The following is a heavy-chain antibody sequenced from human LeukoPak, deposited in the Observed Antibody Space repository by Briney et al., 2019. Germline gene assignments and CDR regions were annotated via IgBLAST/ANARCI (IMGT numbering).Heavy chain of an antibody. V-gene: IGHV4-30-2*01. Sequence: PSETLSLTCAVSGGSITSGAYAWSWIRQPPGKGLEWIGYIYRSGSTSYKPSLKSRLSITIDKSKNQFSLNLRSVTAADTAFYCCARGGGFYGSGTTHFDYWGQGTLATVSS. CDR3: ARGGGFYGSGTTHFDY. J-gene: IGHJ4*02. D-gene: IGHD3-10*01. CDR1: GGSITSGAYA. CDR2: IYRSGST.